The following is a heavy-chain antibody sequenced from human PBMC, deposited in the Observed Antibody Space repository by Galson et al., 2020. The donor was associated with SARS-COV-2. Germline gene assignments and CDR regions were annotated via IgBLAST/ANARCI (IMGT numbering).Heavy chain of an antibody. J-gene: IGHJ6*03. D-gene: IGHD3-10*01. CDR2: IHRDGSAT. CDR3: ARESAVQGGYYMDV. V-gene: IGHV3-74*01. CDR1: GFTFSNYW. Sequence: GGSLRLSCVASGFTFSNYWMHWVRQAPGKGLLWVSRIHRDGSATIYADSVKGRFTISRDNAKNTLNLEMISLRAEDTAVYYCARESAVQGGYYMDVWGKGTTVTVSS.